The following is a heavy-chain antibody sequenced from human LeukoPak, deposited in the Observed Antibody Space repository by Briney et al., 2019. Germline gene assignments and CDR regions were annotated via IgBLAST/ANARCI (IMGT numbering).Heavy chain of an antibody. J-gene: IGHJ1*01. D-gene: IGHD3-3*02. CDR3: AREGHEFAFDR. Sequence: SSETLSLTCNVSGDSIKNNDYYWGWIRQPPGKGLEWIGSVYYSGSPFYHPSLKSRVTISIDTSKTFFSLKLRSVTAADTAVYYCAREGHEFAFDRWGQGTLVTVSS. CDR2: VYYSGSP. CDR1: GDSIKNNDYY. V-gene: IGHV4-39*02.